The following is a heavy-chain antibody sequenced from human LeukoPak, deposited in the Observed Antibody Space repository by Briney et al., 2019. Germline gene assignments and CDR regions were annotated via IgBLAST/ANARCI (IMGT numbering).Heavy chain of an antibody. CDR1: GFTFSSYG. V-gene: IGHV3-30*18. CDR2: ISYDGSNK. J-gene: IGHJ4*02. D-gene: IGHD5-12*01. CDR3: AKDLLFGFGYSGYVFDY. Sequence: PGGSLRLSCAASGFTFSSYGMHWVRQAPGKGLEWVAVISYDGSNKYYADSVKGRFTISRDNSKNTLYLQMNSLRAENTAVYYCAKDLLFGFGYSGYVFDYWGQGTLVTVSS.